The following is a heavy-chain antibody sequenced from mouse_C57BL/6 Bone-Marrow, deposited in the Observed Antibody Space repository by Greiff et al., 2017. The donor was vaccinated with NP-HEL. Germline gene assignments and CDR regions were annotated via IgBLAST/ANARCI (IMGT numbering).Heavy chain of an antibody. CDR3: ARWAYGSREYFDY. V-gene: IGHV1-82*01. CDR2: IYPGDGDT. CDR1: GYAFSSSW. J-gene: IGHJ2*01. Sequence: VQGVESGPELVKPGASVKISCKASGYAFSSSWMNWVKQRPGKGLEWIGRIYPGDGDTNYNGKFKGKATLTADKSSSTAYMQLSSLTSEDSAVYFCARWAYGSREYFDYWGQGTTLTVSS. D-gene: IGHD1-1*01.